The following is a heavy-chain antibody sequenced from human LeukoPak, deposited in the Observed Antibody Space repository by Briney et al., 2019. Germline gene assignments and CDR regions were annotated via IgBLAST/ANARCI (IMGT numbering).Heavy chain of an antibody. V-gene: IGHV3-11*01. Sequence: PGGSLRLSCAASGFTFSDYCMNWIRQTPGKGLEWISYISSSGTTIYYADSVKGRFTISRDNAKNSLYLQMNTLRAEDTAVYYCAGNALIYSDGNAYLHNWGQGTLVTVSS. J-gene: IGHJ4*02. CDR3: AGNALIYSDGNAYLHN. CDR2: ISSSGTTI. D-gene: IGHD3-22*01. CDR1: GFTFSDYC.